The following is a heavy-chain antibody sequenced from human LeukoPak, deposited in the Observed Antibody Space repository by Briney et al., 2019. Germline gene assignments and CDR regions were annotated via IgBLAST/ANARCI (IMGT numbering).Heavy chain of an antibody. CDR1: GYTFTSNY. J-gene: IGHJ4*02. V-gene: IGHV1-46*01. CDR2: IYPRDGST. Sequence: ASVRVSCKASGYTFTSNYIHWVRQAPGQGLEWMGLIYPRDGSTSYAQKFQGRVTVTRDTSTSTVHMELSGLRSEDTAVYYCARDQEGFDYWGQGTLVTVSS. CDR3: ARDQEGFDY.